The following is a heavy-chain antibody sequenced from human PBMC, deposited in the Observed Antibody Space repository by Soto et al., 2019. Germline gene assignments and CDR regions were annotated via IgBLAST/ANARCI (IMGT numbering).Heavy chain of an antibody. J-gene: IGHJ4*02. V-gene: IGHV4-34*01. CDR1: GGSFSGYY. CDR3: ARGLPRYIVVVPAAMKYYFDY. CDR2: INHSGST. D-gene: IGHD2-2*01. Sequence: SETLSLTCAVYGGSFSGYYWSWIRQPPGKELEWIGEINHSGSTNYNPSLKSRVTISVDTSKNQFSLKLSSVTAADTAVYYCARGLPRYIVVVPAAMKYYFDYWGQGTLVTVSS.